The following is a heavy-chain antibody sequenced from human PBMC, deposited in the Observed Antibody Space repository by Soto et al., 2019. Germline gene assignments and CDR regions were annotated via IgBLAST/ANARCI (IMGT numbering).Heavy chain of an antibody. V-gene: IGHV1-46*01. CDR2: INPSGGST. Sequence: VASVKVSCKSSGYTFTDYYINWVRQAPGQGLEWLGIINPSGGSTTYAQKFKGRVTMARDTSTGTVNMELSSLRSEDTAVYFCASGKSDSSGWFFYIWSAFDIWGQGTMVTVSS. CDR3: ASGKSDSSGWFFYIWSAFDI. D-gene: IGHD6-19*01. J-gene: IGHJ3*02. CDR1: GYTFTDYY.